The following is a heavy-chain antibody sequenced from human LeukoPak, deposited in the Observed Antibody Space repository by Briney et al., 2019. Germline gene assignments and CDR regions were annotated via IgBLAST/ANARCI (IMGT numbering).Heavy chain of an antibody. J-gene: IGHJ4*02. CDR1: GFTFSSYS. V-gene: IGHV3-48*04. D-gene: IGHD6-19*01. Sequence: GGSLRLSCAASGFTFSSYSMNWVRQAPGKGLEWVSYISSSSTTIYYADSVKGRFAISRDNAKNSLYLQMSSLRAEDTALYLCAGGDRNGWYFYYWGQGTLVTVSS. CDR2: ISSSSTTI. CDR3: AGGDRNGWYFYY.